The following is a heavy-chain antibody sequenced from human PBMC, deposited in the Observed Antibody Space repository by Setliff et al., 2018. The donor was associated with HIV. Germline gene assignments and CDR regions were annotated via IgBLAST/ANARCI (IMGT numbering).Heavy chain of an antibody. Sequence: PSETLSLTCTVSGGSISTYYWSWIRQPPGKGLEWIGSIYFTGSSDNNPSLKSRVTLSVDTSKNQFSLKLSSVTAAATAVYYCAGTELRYYDSSGYPRPYFDYWGQGTLVTVSS. CDR1: GGSISTYY. V-gene: IGHV4-59*08. CDR3: AGTELRYYDSSGYPRPYFDY. CDR2: IYFTGSS. D-gene: IGHD3-22*01. J-gene: IGHJ4*02.